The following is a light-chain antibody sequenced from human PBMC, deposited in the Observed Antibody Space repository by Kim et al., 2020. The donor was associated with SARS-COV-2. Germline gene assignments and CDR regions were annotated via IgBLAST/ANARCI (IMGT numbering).Light chain of an antibody. CDR2: RDS. Sequence: VSVALGQTARITCEGNNSGSKNVHWYQQKPGQAPVLVIYRDSNRPSGIPERFSGSNSGNTATLTISRAQAGDEADYYCQVWDSSTFFGTGTKVTVL. J-gene: IGLJ1*01. CDR1: NSGSKN. CDR3: QVWDSSTF. V-gene: IGLV3-9*01.